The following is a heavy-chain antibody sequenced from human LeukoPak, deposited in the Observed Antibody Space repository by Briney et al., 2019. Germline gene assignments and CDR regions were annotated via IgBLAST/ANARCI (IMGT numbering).Heavy chain of an antibody. J-gene: IGHJ6*03. CDR1: GFTFSSYW. CDR3: ARDPGCSSTSCQYYYYYMDV. CDR2: INSVGSST. D-gene: IGHD2-2*01. V-gene: IGHV3-74*01. Sequence: GGSLRLSCAASGFTFSSYWMHWVRQAPGKGLVWVSRINSVGSSTSYADSVKGPFTISRDNAKNTLYLQMNSLRAEDTAVYYCARDPGCSSTSCQYYYYYMDVWGKGTTVTVSS.